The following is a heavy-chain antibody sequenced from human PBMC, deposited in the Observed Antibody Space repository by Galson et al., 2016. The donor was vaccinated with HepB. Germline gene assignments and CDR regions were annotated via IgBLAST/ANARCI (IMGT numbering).Heavy chain of an antibody. D-gene: IGHD3-22*01. V-gene: IGHV3-21*01. CDR2: ISSGSAYK. CDR1: GFTFRSYI. Sequence: SLRLSCAASGFTFRSYIMNWVRQAPGKGLEWVASISSGSAYKYYAESMKGRFTISRDNAKQSLYLQMSSLRAEDTAVYYCARDRGSGYLDAFDIWGQGTMVTVSS. CDR3: ARDRGSGYLDAFDI. J-gene: IGHJ3*02.